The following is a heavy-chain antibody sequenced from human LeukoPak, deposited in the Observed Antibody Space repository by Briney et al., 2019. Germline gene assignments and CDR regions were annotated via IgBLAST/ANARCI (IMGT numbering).Heavy chain of an antibody. CDR2: IIPIFGTA. CDR1: GGTFSSYA. J-gene: IGHJ4*02. Sequence: SVKVSCKASGGTFSSYAISWVRQAPGQGLEWMGGIIPIFGTANYAQKFQGRVTITADESTSTAYMELSSLRSEDTAVYYCARDRPNWHVVPAVLYYFDYWGQGTLVTVSS. CDR3: ARDRPNWHVVPAVLYYFDY. D-gene: IGHD2-2*01. V-gene: IGHV1-69*13.